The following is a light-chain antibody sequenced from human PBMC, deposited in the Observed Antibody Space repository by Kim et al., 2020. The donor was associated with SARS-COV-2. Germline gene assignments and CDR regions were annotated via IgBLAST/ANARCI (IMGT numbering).Light chain of an antibody. J-gene: IGKJ5*01. CDR1: RSVSGY. CDR3: QNRSSWPPS. CDR2: DTS. V-gene: IGKV3-11*01. Sequence: LYTGEGVTLSCRASRSVSGYVAWYQQIPGQARWHLIYDTSYSASGIPARFSGSGSGTDFTLTISSLEPEDFAVYYCQNRSSWPPSFGQGTRLEIK.